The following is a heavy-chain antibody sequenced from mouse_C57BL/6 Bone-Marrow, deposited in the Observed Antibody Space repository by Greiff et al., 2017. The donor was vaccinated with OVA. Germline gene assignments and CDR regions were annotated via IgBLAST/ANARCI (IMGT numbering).Heavy chain of an antibody. CDR3: TGITTVVATKYFDY. CDR1: GFNIKDDY. J-gene: IGHJ2*01. Sequence: DVKLQESGAELVRPGASVKLSCTASGFNIKDDYMHWVKQRPEQGLEWIGWIDPENGDTEYASKFQGKATITADTSSNTAYLQLRSLTSEDTAVYYCTGITTVVATKYFDYWGQGTTLTVSS. D-gene: IGHD1-1*01. CDR2: IDPENGDT. V-gene: IGHV14-4*01.